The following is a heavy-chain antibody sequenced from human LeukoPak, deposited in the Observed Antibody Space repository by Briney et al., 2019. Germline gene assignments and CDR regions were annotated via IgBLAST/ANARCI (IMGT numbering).Heavy chain of an antibody. CDR3: ARGGWNDLYYYYYYMDV. V-gene: IGHV1-69*06. J-gene: IGHJ6*03. D-gene: IGHD1-1*01. CDR2: IIPIFGTA. CDR1: GYTFSGYY. Sequence: GASVKVSCKASGYTFSGYYMHWVRQAPGQGLEWMGGIIPIFGTANYAQKFQGRVTITADKSTSTAYMELSSLRSEDTAVYYCARGGWNDLYYYYYYMDVWGKGTTVTVSS.